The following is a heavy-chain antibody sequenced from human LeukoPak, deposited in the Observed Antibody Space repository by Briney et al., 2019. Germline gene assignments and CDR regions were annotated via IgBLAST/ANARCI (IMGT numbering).Heavy chain of an antibody. V-gene: IGHV1-18*01. Sequence: ASVKVSCKASGYTFTSYGISWVRQAPGQGLEWMGWISAYNGNTNYAQKFQGRVTMTTDTSTSTAYMELRSLRSDDAAVYYCAGSGDIVATKSFDYWGQGTLVTVSS. CDR3: AGSGDIVATKSFDY. CDR2: ISAYNGNT. J-gene: IGHJ4*02. CDR1: GYTFTSYG. D-gene: IGHD5-12*01.